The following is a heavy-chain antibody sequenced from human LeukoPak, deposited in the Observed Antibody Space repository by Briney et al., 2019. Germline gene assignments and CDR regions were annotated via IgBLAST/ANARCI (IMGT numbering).Heavy chain of an antibody. V-gene: IGHV3-66*01. D-gene: IGHD5-18*01. CDR1: RITVSANY. CDR3: ARGGNLYSYGLDY. Sequence: GGSLRLSCAASRITVSANYMSWVRQAPGKGPEWVSGIYSGGGTYYADPVRGRFTISRDNSKNTLYLQMNSLRADDTAVYYCARGGNLYSYGLDYWGQGTLVTVSS. J-gene: IGHJ4*02. CDR2: IYSGGGT.